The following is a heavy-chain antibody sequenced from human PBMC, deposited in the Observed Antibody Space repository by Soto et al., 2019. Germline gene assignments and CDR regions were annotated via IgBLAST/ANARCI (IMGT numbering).Heavy chain of an antibody. J-gene: IGHJ5*02. CDR3: ARGSIAARRRNNWFDP. CDR2: IYYSGST. V-gene: IGHV4-59*01. Sequence: SETLSLTCTVSGGSISSYYWSWIRQPPGKGLEWIGYIYYSGSTNYNPSLKSRVTISVDTSKNQFSLKLSSVTAADTAVYYCARGSIAARRRNNWFDPWGQGTLVTVSS. D-gene: IGHD6-6*01. CDR1: GGSISSYY.